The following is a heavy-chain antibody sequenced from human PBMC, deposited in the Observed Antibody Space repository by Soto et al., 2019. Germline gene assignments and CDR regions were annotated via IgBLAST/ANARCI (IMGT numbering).Heavy chain of an antibody. J-gene: IGHJ5*02. D-gene: IGHD3-10*02. Sequence: PGGSLRLSCAASGFTFSDYYMNWIRQAPGKGLEWVSYISSRANTIYYADSVKGRFTISRDNAKNSLYLQMNSLRAEDTAVYYCARVNMSWFAPWGQGTLVTVSS. CDR3: ARVNMSWFAP. CDR2: ISSRANTI. V-gene: IGHV3-11*01. CDR1: GFTFSDYY.